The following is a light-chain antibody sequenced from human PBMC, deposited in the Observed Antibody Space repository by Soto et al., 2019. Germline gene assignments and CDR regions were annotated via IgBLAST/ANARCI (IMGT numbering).Light chain of an antibody. V-gene: IGLV1-44*01. CDR2: STT. Sequence: QSVLTQPPSASGTPGQTIAISCSGGSSNIGSHTVNWYQQLPGTAPRLLIYSTTQRPSGVPDRFSGSKSGTSASLAISGLQSEYEGDYYCAAWDDSLNGVVFGGGTQLTVL. CDR3: AAWDDSLNGVV. CDR1: SSNIGSHT. J-gene: IGLJ2*01.